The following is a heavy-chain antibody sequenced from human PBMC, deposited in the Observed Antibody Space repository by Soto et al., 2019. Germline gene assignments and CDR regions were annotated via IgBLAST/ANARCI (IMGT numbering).Heavy chain of an antibody. Sequence: HSYSLSRTGTLSGGSVSRSSYYWSWFRQPPGKGLEWIGYIYYSGSTNYNPSLKSRVTISVDTSKNQFSLKLSSVTAADTAVYYCARPLYSYGPMDVWGQGTTVTV. V-gene: IGHV4-61*01. D-gene: IGHD5-18*01. CDR1: GGSVSRSSYY. CDR2: IYYSGST. CDR3: ARPLYSYGPMDV. J-gene: IGHJ6*02.